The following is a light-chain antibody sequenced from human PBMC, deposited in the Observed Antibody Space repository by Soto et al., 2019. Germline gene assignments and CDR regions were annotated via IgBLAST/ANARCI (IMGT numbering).Light chain of an antibody. CDR1: RTVHSN. Sequence: PACVSLSPGDRVTLSCSASRTVHSNVAWYQHKPGQAPRLLIYGASFRATGMPARLSGSGSGTEFTLTISSLQSEDFAVYYCQQYNNWPPLTFGQGTRLEI. CDR3: QQYNNWPPLT. V-gene: IGKV3-15*01. CDR2: GAS. J-gene: IGKJ5*01.